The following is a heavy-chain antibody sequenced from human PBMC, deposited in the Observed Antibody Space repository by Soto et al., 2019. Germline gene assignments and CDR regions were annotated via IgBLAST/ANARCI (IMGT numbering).Heavy chain of an antibody. CDR1: GGTFSSYA. CDR2: IIPIFGTA. J-gene: IGHJ4*02. Sequence: SVKVSCKASGGTFSSYAISWVRQAPGQGLEWMGGIIPIFGTANYAQKFQGRVTITADESTSTAYMELSSLRSEDTAVYYCARESASQKPLYDYWGQGTLVTVSS. V-gene: IGHV1-69*13. CDR3: ARESASQKPLYDY.